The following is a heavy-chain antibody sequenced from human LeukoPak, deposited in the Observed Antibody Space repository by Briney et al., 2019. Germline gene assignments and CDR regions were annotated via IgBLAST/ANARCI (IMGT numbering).Heavy chain of an antibody. CDR3: ASRSGRAYYGMDV. Sequence: SETLSLTCTVSGGSIPYYYWSWIRQPPGKGLEWIGSVHYSGDTNYNSSLESRVAISVDASKNQFSLILTSVTAADTAVYYCASRSGRAYYGMDVWGQGTTVNVFS. CDR1: GGSIPYYY. D-gene: IGHD3-10*01. V-gene: IGHV4-59*01. J-gene: IGHJ6*02. CDR2: VHYSGDT.